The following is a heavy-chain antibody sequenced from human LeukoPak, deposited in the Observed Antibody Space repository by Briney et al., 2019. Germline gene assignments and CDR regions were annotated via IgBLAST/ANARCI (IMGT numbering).Heavy chain of an antibody. D-gene: IGHD6-19*01. CDR2: ISSSGSTI. CDR3: ARDGRSSGWSDY. Sequence: KTGGSLRLSCVASGFTFSNYWMTWFRQTPGKGLEWVSYISSSGSTIYYADSVKGRFTISRDNAKNSLYLQMNSLRAEDTAVYYCARDGRSSGWSDYWGQGTLVTVSS. J-gene: IGHJ4*02. V-gene: IGHV3-11*04. CDR1: GFTFSNYW.